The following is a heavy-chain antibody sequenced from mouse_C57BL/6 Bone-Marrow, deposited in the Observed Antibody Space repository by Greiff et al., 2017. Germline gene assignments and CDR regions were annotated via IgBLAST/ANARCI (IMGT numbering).Heavy chain of an antibody. Sequence: EVQLVESGPELVKPGASVKISCKASGYSFTDYNMNWVKQSNGKSLEWIGVINPNYGTTSYNQKFKGKATLTVDPSYSTAYMQLNSLTSDDSAVYYCARGYDYDYAMDYWGQGTSVTVSS. V-gene: IGHV1-39*01. D-gene: IGHD2-4*01. J-gene: IGHJ4*01. CDR2: INPNYGTT. CDR1: GYSFTDYN. CDR3: ARGYDYDYAMDY.